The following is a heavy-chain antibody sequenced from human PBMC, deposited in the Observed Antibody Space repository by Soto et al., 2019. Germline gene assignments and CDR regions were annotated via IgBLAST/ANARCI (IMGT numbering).Heavy chain of an antibody. V-gene: IGHV1-69*13. CDR3: ARAKYIEQWLVRVYYYYYGMDV. Sequence: ASVKVSCKASGGTFSSYAISWVRQAPGQGLEWMGGIIPIFGTANYAQKFQGRVTITADESTSTAYMELSSLRSEDTAVYYCARAKYIEQWLVRVYYYYYGMDVWGQGTTVTVSS. CDR2: IIPIFGTA. CDR1: GGTFSSYA. D-gene: IGHD6-19*01. J-gene: IGHJ6*02.